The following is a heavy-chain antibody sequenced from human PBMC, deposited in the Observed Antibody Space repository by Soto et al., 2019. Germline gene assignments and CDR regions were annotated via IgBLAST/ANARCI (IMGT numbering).Heavy chain of an antibody. J-gene: IGHJ4*02. Sequence: SETLSLTCAVSGYSISSGYYCGWIRQPPGKGLEWIGSIYHSGSTYYNPSLKSRVTISVDTSKNQFSLKLSSVTAADTAVYYCAREYPGYSSSWYYFDYWGQGTLVTAPQ. CDR3: AREYPGYSSSWYYFDY. D-gene: IGHD6-13*01. V-gene: IGHV4-38-2*02. CDR1: GYSISSGYY. CDR2: IYHSGST.